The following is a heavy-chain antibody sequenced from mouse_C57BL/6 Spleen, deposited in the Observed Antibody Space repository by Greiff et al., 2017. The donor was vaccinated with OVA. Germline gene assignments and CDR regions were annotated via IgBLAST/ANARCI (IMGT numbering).Heavy chain of an antibody. CDR3: ARASDYGSNNWYFDV. Sequence: VQLQQSGPELVKPGASVKISCKASGYSFTDYNMNWVKQSNGKRLEWIGVINPNYGTTSYNQKFKGKATLTVAQASSTAYMQRHSLTSEDSAVDYCARASDYGSNNWYFDVWGTGTTVTVSS. D-gene: IGHD1-1*01. V-gene: IGHV1-39*01. J-gene: IGHJ1*03. CDR2: INPNYGTT. CDR1: GYSFTDYN.